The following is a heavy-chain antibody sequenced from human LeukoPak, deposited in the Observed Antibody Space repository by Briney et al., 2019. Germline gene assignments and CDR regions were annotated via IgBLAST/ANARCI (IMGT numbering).Heavy chain of an antibody. V-gene: IGHV4-59*12. D-gene: IGHD5-18*01. CDR2: IYYSGST. J-gene: IGHJ6*03. Sequence: SETLSLTCTVSGGSISSYYWSWIRQPPGKGLEWIGYIYYSGSTNYNPSLKSRVTISVDTSKNQFSLKLSSLTAADTAVYYCARSRNTPRFHYYYYMDVWGKGTTVTVSS. CDR3: ARSRNTPRFHYYYYMDV. CDR1: GGSISSYY.